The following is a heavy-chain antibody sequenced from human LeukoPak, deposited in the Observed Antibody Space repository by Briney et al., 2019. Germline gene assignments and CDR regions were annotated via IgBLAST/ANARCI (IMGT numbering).Heavy chain of an antibody. V-gene: IGHV3-21*01. J-gene: IGHJ4*02. D-gene: IGHD6-6*01. Sequence: GGSLRLSCAGSGFALKSYSLSWVRQAPGKGLEWVSSISSTSAYIYYADSVKGRFTISRDNAKNSVYLQMNSLRAEDTAVYYCARDDPSMIAALHYWGQGTLVTVSS. CDR3: ARDDPSMIAALHY. CDR2: ISSTSAYI. CDR1: GFALKSYS.